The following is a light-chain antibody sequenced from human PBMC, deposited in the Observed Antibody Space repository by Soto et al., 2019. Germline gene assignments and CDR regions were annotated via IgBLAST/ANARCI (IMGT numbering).Light chain of an antibody. J-gene: IGKJ4*01. V-gene: IGKV4-1*01. CDR1: QSLLYSSNNKNY. CDR3: QQYYSIPPT. CDR2: WAS. Sequence: DIVMTQSPDSLAVSLGERATINCKSSQSLLYSSNNKNYLTWYQHKPGQPPKLLIYWASTRESGVPDRFSGRGSGTDFTLTISSLQAEDVAVYYCQQYYSIPPTFGGGTKVEIK.